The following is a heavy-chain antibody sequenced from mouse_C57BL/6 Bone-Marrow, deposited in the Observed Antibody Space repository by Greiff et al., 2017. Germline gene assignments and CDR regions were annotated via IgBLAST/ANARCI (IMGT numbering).Heavy chain of an antibody. D-gene: IGHD1-1*01. CDR2: IYPRSGNT. J-gene: IGHJ1*03. Sequence: QVQLKESGAELARPGASVKLSCKASGYTFTSYGISWVKQRTGQGLEWIGEIYPRSGNTYYNEKFKGKATLTADKSSSTAYMELRSLTSEDSAVYFCAREAYGSSSRWYFDVWGTGTTVTVSS. V-gene: IGHV1-81*01. CDR1: GYTFTSYG. CDR3: AREAYGSSSRWYFDV.